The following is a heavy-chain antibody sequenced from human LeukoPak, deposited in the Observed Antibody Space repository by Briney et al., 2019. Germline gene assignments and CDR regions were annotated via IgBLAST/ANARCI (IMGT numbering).Heavy chain of an antibody. CDR3: ARDLYGGNSFDY. J-gene: IGHJ4*02. Sequence: GGSLRLSCAASGFTFISYAMHWVRQAPGKGLEWVAVISYDGSNKYYADSVKGRFTISRDNSKNTLYLQMNSLRAEDTAVYYCARDLYGGNSFDYWGQGTLVTVSS. D-gene: IGHD4-23*01. CDR2: ISYDGSNK. V-gene: IGHV3-30-3*01. CDR1: GFTFISYA.